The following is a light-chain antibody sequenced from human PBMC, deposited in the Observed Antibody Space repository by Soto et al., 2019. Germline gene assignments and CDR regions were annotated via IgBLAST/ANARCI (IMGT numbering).Light chain of an antibody. J-gene: IGLJ2*01. V-gene: IGLV3-1*01. CDR2: QDY. CDR1: KLGVKY. Sequence: SYELTQPPSVSVSPGQTASITCSGAKLGVKYTCWYQQKPGQSPVLVIYQDYKRPSGIPERFSASNAGSTATLTISGTQAMDEADYYCQAWDSSTPHVVFGGGTKLTVL. CDR3: QAWDSSTPHVV.